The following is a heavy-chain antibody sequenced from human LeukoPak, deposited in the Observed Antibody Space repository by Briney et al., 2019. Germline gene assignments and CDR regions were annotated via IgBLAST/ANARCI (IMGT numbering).Heavy chain of an antibody. CDR3: ARAEEYSNYLDAFDI. CDR1: GFTFSSYW. J-gene: IGHJ3*02. Sequence: PGGSLRLSCVASGFTFSSYWMHWVRQDPRKGLVWVSRINGDGRNINYADSVRGRFTISRDNAKNTLYLQMNTLRVEDTAVYYCARAEEYSNYLDAFDIWGQGTMVTVSS. CDR2: INGDGRNI. V-gene: IGHV3-74*01. D-gene: IGHD4-11*01.